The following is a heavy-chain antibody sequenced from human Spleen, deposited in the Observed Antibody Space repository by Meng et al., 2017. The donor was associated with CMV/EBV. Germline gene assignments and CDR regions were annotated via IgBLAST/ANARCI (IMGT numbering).Heavy chain of an antibody. CDR1: GFKFSDYG. Sequence: LSCTASGFKFSDYGMTWVRQAPGKGLEWVAFISHDGRNIYYADSLKGRFTVSRDNSKNSLSLQMNSLRPDDTAIHYCASPPSSGRDYWGQGTLVTVSS. D-gene: IGHD6-25*01. CDR2: ISHDGRNI. J-gene: IGHJ4*02. V-gene: IGHV3-30*03. CDR3: ASPPSSGRDY.